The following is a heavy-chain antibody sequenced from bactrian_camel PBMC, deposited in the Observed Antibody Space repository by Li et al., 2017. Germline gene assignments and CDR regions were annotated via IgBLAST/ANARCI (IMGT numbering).Heavy chain of an antibody. CDR3: AAGWSFGVGTLLRRHYSY. V-gene: IGHV3S54*01. CDR1: GITEGTNC. J-gene: IGHJ4*01. CDR2: IMILGATT. Sequence: HVQLVESGEGSVQAGGSLRLSCGVSGITEGTNCIGWFRQAAGKEREGVAAIMILGATTYYADSVKGRFTISQDNAKNMVYLQVNSLKAEDTAMYYCAAGWSFGVGTLLRRHYSYWGQGTQVTVS. D-gene: IGHD2*01.